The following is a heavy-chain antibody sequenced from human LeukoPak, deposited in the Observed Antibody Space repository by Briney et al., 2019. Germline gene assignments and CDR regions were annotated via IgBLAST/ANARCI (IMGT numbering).Heavy chain of an antibody. Sequence: GGSLRLSCAASGFTFSSYGIHWVRQAPGKGLEWVAYILYDGTNKSFVESVKGRFTISRDNSKYTVYLHMNSLRLDDTGVYFCGKEEEIGSPIDYWGQGTLVTVSS. CDR3: GKEEEIGSPIDY. V-gene: IGHV3-30*02. D-gene: IGHD1-26*01. CDR2: ILYDGTNK. CDR1: GFTFSSYG. J-gene: IGHJ4*02.